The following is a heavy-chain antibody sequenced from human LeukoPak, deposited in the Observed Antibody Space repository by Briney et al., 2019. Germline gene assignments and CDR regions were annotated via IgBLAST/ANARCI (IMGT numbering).Heavy chain of an antibody. J-gene: IGHJ4*02. CDR1: GGSFSVYY. CDR3: VRGIAAAGLYFDY. Sequence: PSETLSLTCAVYGGSFSVYYWNWIRQPPGKGLEWIGEINHSGITNYNPSLKSRVTISVDTSKNQFSLKLRSVTAADTAVYYFVRGIAAAGLYFDYWGQGTLVTVSS. V-gene: IGHV4-34*01. D-gene: IGHD6-13*01. CDR2: INHSGIT.